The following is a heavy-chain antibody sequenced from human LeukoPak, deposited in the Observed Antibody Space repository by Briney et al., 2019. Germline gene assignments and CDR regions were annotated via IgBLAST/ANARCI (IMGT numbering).Heavy chain of an antibody. J-gene: IGHJ6*03. CDR2: INHSGST. CDR3: ATIQLASYYYMDV. CDR1: GGSFSGYY. V-gene: IGHV4-34*01. D-gene: IGHD5-18*01. Sequence: PSETLSLTCAVYGGSFSGYYWSWIRQPPGKGLEWIGEINHSGSTNYNPSLKSRVTISVDTSKNQFSLKLSSVTAADTAVYYCATIQLASYYYMDVWGKGTTVTVSS.